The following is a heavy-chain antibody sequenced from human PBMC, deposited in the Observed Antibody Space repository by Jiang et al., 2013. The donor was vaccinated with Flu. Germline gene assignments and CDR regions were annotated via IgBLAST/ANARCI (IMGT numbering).Heavy chain of an antibody. CDR1: GDSVSSNTAA. Sequence: GLVKPSQTLSLTCTISGDSVSSNTAAWNWVRQSPSRGLEWLGRTYYRSKWSNNYALSVKSRITINPDTSKNQFSLQLNSVTPEDTAVYYCARDPGAYSSGYFDYWGQGTLVTVSS. V-gene: IGHV6-1*01. D-gene: IGHD6-19*01. CDR2: TYYRSKWSN. CDR3: ARDPGAYSSGYFDY. J-gene: IGHJ4*02.